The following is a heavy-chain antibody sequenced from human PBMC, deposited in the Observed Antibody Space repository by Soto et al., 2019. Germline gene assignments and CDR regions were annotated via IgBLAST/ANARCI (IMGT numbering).Heavy chain of an antibody. Sequence: QVQLQESGPGLVKPSETLSLTCTVSGGSISSYYWSWIRQPPGKGLEWIGYIYYSGSTNYNPSLKSRVTISVHTSKNQFSLKLSSVTAADTAVYYCARANYGSGSYYIDYWGQGTLVTVSS. CDR3: ARANYGSGSYYIDY. CDR1: GGSISSYY. D-gene: IGHD3-10*01. J-gene: IGHJ4*02. V-gene: IGHV4-59*01. CDR2: IYYSGST.